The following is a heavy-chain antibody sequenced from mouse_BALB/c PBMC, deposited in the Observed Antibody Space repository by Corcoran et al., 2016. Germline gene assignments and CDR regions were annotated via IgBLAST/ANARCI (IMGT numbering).Heavy chain of an antibody. Sequence: QVQLQQPGAELVKPGASVKLSCKASGYTFNSYWMHWVKQRPGQGLEWIGEIDPSDSYTNYNQKFKGKATLTLDKSSSTAYMQLSSLTSEDSAVYYCARGGTTVVAPALDYWGQGTSVTVSS. CDR2: IDPSDSYT. CDR3: ARGGTTVVAPALDY. CDR1: GYTFNSYW. J-gene: IGHJ4*01. D-gene: IGHD1-1*01. V-gene: IGHV1-69*02.